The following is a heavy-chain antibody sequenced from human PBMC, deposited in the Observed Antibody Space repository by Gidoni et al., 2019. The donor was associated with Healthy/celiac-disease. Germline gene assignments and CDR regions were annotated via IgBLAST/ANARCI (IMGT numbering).Heavy chain of an antibody. V-gene: IGHV3-30*18. CDR2: ISYDGSSK. Sequence: QVQLVESGGGVVQPGRSLRLSCAASGFTFRSDGMHWVRQAPGKGLEWVAVISYDGSSKYYADSVKGRFTISRDNSKNTRYLQMNSRRAEDTAVYYCAKDVGAGRAWYFDLWGRGTLVTVSS. J-gene: IGHJ2*01. CDR3: AKDVGAGRAWYFDL. D-gene: IGHD6-19*01. CDR1: GFTFRSDG.